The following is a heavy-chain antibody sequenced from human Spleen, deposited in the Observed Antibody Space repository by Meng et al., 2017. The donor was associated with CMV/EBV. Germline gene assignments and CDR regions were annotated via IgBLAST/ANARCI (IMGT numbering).Heavy chain of an antibody. Sequence: VSGCSIIKYHWSWIRQAPGKGLEWIGYIYYRGSTNYNPSLKSRVTISLDTSKNQFSLRLSSVTAADTAVYFCARASMVRGLVRFDPWGQGTLVTVSS. CDR1: GCSIIKYH. CDR2: IYYRGST. CDR3: ARASMVRGLVRFDP. V-gene: IGHV4-59*01. J-gene: IGHJ5*02. D-gene: IGHD3-10*01.